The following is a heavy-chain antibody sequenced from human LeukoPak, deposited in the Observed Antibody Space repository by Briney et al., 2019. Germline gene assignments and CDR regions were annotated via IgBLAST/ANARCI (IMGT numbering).Heavy chain of an antibody. CDR3: ARDPSNTSGHNAWFDY. D-gene: IGHD2-15*01. V-gene: IGHV1-18*01. J-gene: IGHJ5*01. CDR1: GSTFHRHG. Sequence: ASVKVSCKASGSTFHRHGISWVRQAPGQGPEWMGWISCYNGDTHYTQNYQGRLTMTTDTSTSTAYMELRSLRSDDTAVYYCARDPSNTSGHNAWFDYWGQGTLVTVSS. CDR2: ISCYNGDT.